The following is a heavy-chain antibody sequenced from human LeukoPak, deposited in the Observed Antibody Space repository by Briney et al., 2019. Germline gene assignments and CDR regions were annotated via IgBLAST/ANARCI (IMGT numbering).Heavy chain of an antibody. CDR2: IYSGGST. V-gene: IGHV3-53*01. Sequence: GGPLRLSCAASGFPVSSNYMSWVRQAPGKGLEWVSVIYSGGSTYYADSVKGRFTISRDNSKNTLYLQMNSLRAEDTAVYYCARGSSWYLGYYYYYMDVWGKGTTVTISS. D-gene: IGHD6-13*01. CDR3: ARGSSWYLGYYYYYMDV. J-gene: IGHJ6*03. CDR1: GFPVSSNY.